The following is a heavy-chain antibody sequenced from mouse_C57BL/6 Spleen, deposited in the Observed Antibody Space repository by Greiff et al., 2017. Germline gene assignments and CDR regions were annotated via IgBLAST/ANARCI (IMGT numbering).Heavy chain of an antibody. V-gene: IGHV5-16*01. CDR1: GFTFSDYY. CDR3: ARERIGRGYYAMDY. D-gene: IGHD6-1*01. Sequence: EVKVVESEGGLVQPGSSMKLSCTASGFTFSDYYMAWVRQVPEKGLEWVANINYDGSSTYYLDSLKSRFIISRDNAKNILYLQMSSLKSEDTATYYCARERIGRGYYAMDYWGQGTSVTVSS. J-gene: IGHJ4*01. CDR2: INYDGSST.